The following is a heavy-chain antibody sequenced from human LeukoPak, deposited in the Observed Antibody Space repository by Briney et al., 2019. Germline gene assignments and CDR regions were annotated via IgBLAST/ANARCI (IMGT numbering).Heavy chain of an antibody. CDR2: IGTSGDT. J-gene: IGHJ4*02. CDR3: GRGVLGNFDY. CDR1: GFTFSSYD. V-gene: IGHV3-13*01. Sequence: GGSLRLSCAASGFTFSSYDMHWVRQATGKGVEWVSAIGTSGDTYYPGSVKGRFTISRENAKNSLYLQMNSVRAEDTAVYYSGRGVLGNFDYWGQGTLVSVS. D-gene: IGHD1-26*01.